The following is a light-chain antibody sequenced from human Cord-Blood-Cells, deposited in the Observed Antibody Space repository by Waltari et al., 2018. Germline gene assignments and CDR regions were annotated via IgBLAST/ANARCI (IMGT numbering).Light chain of an antibody. J-gene: IGLJ1*01. Sequence: QSALTQPASVSGSPGQSITIPCTGTSSDVGCYNLVSWYQQHPGKAPKLMIYDVINRPSGVSNRFSGSKSGNTASLTISGLQAEDEADYYCSSYTSSCYVFGTGTKVTVL. CDR2: DVI. CDR1: SSDVGCYNL. V-gene: IGLV2-14*01. CDR3: SSYTSSCYV.